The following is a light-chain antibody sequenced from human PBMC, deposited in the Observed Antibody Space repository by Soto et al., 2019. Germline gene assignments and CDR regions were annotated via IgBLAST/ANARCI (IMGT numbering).Light chain of an antibody. V-gene: IGKV1-39*01. Sequence: DIQTTQSPSTLAASVGDRFTITCRASLNIGDSLSWFQQKAGKPPTXXIYGASALQSGVPVRFSGSASGTDFTLTIRHMKSEDFATYDCLQTYNLTRTFGQGTKVDI. CDR2: GAS. J-gene: IGKJ1*01. CDR1: LNIGDS. CDR3: LQTYNLTRT.